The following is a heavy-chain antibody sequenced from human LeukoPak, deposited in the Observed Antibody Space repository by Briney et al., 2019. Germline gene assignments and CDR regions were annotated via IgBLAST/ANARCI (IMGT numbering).Heavy chain of an antibody. CDR2: IYYSGST. CDR3: TMPNMTSVTTPLDY. D-gene: IGHD4-17*01. V-gene: IGHV4-39*01. J-gene: IGHJ4*02. Sequence: SETLSLTCTVPGGSISSSSYYRGWIRHPPGKGLEWIGSIYYSGSTYYNPSLKSGATISVDTSKHQSSLKLRSVTSADTARYYFTMPNMTSVTTPLDYWGQGTLVTVSS. CDR1: GGSISSSSYY.